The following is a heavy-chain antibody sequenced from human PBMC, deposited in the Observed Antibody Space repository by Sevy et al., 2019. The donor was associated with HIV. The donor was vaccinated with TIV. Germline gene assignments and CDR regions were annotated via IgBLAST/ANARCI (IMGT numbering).Heavy chain of an antibody. D-gene: IGHD2-15*01. CDR3: TTDITVVVVAARETFGDY. Sequence: GGSLRLSCAASGFTFSNAWMSWVRQAPGKELEWVGRIKSKTDGGTTDYAAPVKGRFTISRGDSKNTLYLQMNSLKTEDAAVYYCTTDITVVVVAARETFGDYWGQGTLVTVSS. V-gene: IGHV3-15*01. CDR1: GFTFSNAW. J-gene: IGHJ4*02. CDR2: IKSKTDGGTT.